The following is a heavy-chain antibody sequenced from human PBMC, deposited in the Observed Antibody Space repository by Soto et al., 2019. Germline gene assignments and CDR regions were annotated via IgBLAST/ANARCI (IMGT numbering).Heavy chain of an antibody. V-gene: IGHV3-48*03. Sequence: EVQLVESGGGLVQPGGSLRLSCAASGFTFSNYEMNWVRQAPGKGLEWVSYISSSGSNIYYADSVKGRFTVSRDNAKTSLNLQMNSLRDEDTAVYYCARDELGGYFDYWGQGTLVTVSS. CDR2: ISSSGSNI. CDR3: ARDELGGYFDY. CDR1: GFTFSNYE. J-gene: IGHJ4*03. D-gene: IGHD6-6*01.